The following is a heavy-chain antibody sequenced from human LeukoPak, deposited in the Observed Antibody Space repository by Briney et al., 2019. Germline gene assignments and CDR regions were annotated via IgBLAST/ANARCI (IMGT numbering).Heavy chain of an antibody. Sequence: ASVKVSCKASGYTFTSYVMHWVRQAPGQRLEWMGWINAGNGNTKYSQKFQGRVTITRDTSASTAYMELSSLRSEDTAVYYCARDSLGLLWFGESLYGMDVWGKGTTVTVSS. CDR3: ARDSLGLLWFGESLYGMDV. V-gene: IGHV1-3*01. CDR1: GYTFTSYV. D-gene: IGHD3-10*01. J-gene: IGHJ6*04. CDR2: INAGNGNT.